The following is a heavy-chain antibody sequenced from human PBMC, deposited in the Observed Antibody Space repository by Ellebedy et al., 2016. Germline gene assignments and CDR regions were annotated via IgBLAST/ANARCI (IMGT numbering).Heavy chain of an antibody. V-gene: IGHV3-21*01. J-gene: IGHJ6*03. Sequence: GGSLRLSCAASGFSFSRFSMNWVRQAPGKGLEWVSSISSSSAYTYYGDSLKGRFTISRDNAKNSLYLQIHSLRAEDPGLYYCARGVDDYGDYRGSYFNYMDVWGKGTTVTVSS. D-gene: IGHD4-17*01. CDR3: ARGVDDYGDYRGSYFNYMDV. CDR2: ISSSSAYT. CDR1: GFSFSRFS.